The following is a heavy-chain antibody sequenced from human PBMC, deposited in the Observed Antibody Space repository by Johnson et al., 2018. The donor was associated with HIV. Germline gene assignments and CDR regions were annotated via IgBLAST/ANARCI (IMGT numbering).Heavy chain of an antibody. CDR2: IRLNRGSI. V-gene: IGHV3-9*01. CDR1: AFTFAAYA. CDR3: AKDRRSFYGGKAADVFDI. D-gene: IGHD4-23*01. Sequence: VPLVESRGGLVQPGRSLRLSCAASAFTFAAYAMHWVRQAPGKGLEWVSGIRLNRGSIDYADSVTGRFTISRDNSKNTLYLQMNSLRGEDTAVYYCAKDRRSFYGGKAADVFDIWGQGTMVTVSS. J-gene: IGHJ3*02.